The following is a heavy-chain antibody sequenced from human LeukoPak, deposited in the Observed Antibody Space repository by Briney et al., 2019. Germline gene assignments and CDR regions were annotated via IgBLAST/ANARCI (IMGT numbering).Heavy chain of an antibody. CDR1: GFTFSSSS. CDR2: ISSSSSYI. D-gene: IGHD3-9*01. CDR3: ARGADILTGYVTFDY. J-gene: IGHJ4*02. Sequence: PGGSLRLSCAASGFTFSSSSMNWVRQAPGKGLEWVSSISSSSSYIYYADSVKGRFTISRDNAKNSLYLQMNSLRAEDTAVYYCARGADILTGYVTFDYWGQGSLVTVSS. V-gene: IGHV3-21*01.